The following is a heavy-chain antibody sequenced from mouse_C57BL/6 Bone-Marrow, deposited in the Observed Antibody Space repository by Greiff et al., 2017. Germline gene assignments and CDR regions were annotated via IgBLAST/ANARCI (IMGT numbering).Heavy chain of an antibody. J-gene: IGHJ1*03. Sequence: EVQVVESGEGLVKPGGSLKLSCAASGFTFSSYSMSWVRQTPEKRLEWVAYISSGGDDIYYAATVKGRFTISTDNARNTLYLQMSSLKSEDTAMYYCTRDRDYYYRYFDVWGTGTTVTVSS. D-gene: IGHD2-1*01. CDR1: GFTFSSYS. CDR3: TRDRDYYYRYFDV. V-gene: IGHV5-9-1*02. CDR2: ISSGGDDI.